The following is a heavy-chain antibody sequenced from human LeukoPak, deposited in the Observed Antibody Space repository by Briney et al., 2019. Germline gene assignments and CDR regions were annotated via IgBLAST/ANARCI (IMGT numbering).Heavy chain of an antibody. J-gene: IGHJ4*02. D-gene: IGHD1-26*01. V-gene: IGHV1-46*01. Sequence: ASVKVSCKASGYTFTSYGISWVRQAPGQGLEWMGIINPSGGSTSYAQKFQGRVTITADESTSTAYMELSSLRSEDTAVYYCARARVPYSGSPYYFDYWGQGTLVTVSS. CDR3: ARARVPYSGSPYYFDY. CDR1: GYTFTSYG. CDR2: INPSGGST.